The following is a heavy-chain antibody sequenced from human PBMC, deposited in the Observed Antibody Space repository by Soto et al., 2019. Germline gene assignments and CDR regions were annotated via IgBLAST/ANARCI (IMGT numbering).Heavy chain of an antibody. CDR2: IYYSGRT. J-gene: IGHJ5*02. CDR3: ARHYGSCCRNWFDP. CDR1: GGSINSSSYF. V-gene: IGHV4-39*01. Sequence: SETLSLTCSVSGGSINSSSYFWGWVRQPPGKGLEWLGSIYYSGRTYYNPSLRSRVTISVDTSKNQFYLKLCSVTAPDTAVFYCARHYGSCCRNWFDPWGQGTPVTVP. D-gene: IGHD6-19*01.